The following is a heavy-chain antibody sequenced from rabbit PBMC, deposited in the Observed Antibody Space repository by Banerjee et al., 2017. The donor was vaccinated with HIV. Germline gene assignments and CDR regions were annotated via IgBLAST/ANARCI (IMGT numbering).Heavy chain of an antibody. V-gene: IGHV1S40*01. CDR1: GFSFSSSYW. CDR3: TTTNSYGYSGYDL. Sequence: QSLEESGGDLVKPGASLTLTCTASGFSFSSSYWICWVRQAPGKGLEWIACIYTGSSGGTYYASWAKGRFTISKTSSTTVTLQMTSLTAADTATYFCTTTNSYGYSGYDLWGQGTLVTVS. D-gene: IGHD7-1*01. J-gene: IGHJ4*01. CDR2: IYTGSSGGT.